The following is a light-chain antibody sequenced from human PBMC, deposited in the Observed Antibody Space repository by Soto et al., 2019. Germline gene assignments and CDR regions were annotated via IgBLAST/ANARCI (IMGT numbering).Light chain of an antibody. Sequence: QSALTQPASVSGSPGQSITLSCAGTSSDVGIYNYVSWYQQHPGEAPKLIIYEASNRPSGLSDRFSGSKSGNTASLTISGLQAEDEAVYYCGSYTTTSTLVFGTGTKLTVL. V-gene: IGLV2-14*01. CDR3: GSYTTTSTLV. CDR1: SSDVGIYNY. CDR2: EAS. J-gene: IGLJ1*01.